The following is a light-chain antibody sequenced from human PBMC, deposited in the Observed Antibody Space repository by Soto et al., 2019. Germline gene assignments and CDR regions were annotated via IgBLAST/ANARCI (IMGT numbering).Light chain of an antibody. J-gene: IGLJ7*01. CDR2: DDS. Sequence: SYELTKPPSVSVAPGQTARITCGGNNIGSRSVHWYQQKPGQAPVLVIYDDSDRPSGIPERFSGSNSGNTATLTISRVEAGDEADYYCQVWDSGNDHSAVFGGGTQLTVL. CDR3: QVWDSGNDHSAV. V-gene: IGLV3-21*02. CDR1: NIGSRS.